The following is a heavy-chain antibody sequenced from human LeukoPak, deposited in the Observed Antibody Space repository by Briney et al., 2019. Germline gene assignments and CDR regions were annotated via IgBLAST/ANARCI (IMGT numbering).Heavy chain of an antibody. D-gene: IGHD3-10*01. J-gene: IGHJ4*02. CDR1: GGSISSYY. CDR2: MYYSGST. CDR3: ARGYGSGSYSHFDY. V-gene: IGHV4-59*01. Sequence: SETLPLTCTVSGGSISSYYWSWIRQPPGKGLEWVGYMYYSGSTNYNPSLKSRVTISVDTSKNQFSLKLSSVTAADTAVYYCARGYGSGSYSHFDYWGQGTLVTVSS.